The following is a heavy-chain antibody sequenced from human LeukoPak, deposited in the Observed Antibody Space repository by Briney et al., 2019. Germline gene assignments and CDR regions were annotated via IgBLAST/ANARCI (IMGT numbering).Heavy chain of an antibody. CDR3: ARHGRYYYGSASYSN. CDR2: INHSGST. CDR1: GGSFSGYY. Sequence: SETLSLTCAVYGGSFSGYYWSWIRQPPGKGLEWIGDINHSGSTNYNPSLKSRVTISVDTSKNQFSLKLSSVTAADTAVYYCARHGRYYYGSASYSNWGQGTLVTASS. J-gene: IGHJ4*02. D-gene: IGHD3-10*01. V-gene: IGHV4-34*01.